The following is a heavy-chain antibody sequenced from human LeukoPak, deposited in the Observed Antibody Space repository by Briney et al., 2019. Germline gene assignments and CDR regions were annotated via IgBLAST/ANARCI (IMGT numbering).Heavy chain of an antibody. CDR2: IIPIFGTA. J-gene: IGHJ3*02. Sequence: SVKVSCKASGGTFSSYAISWVRQAPGQGLEWMGGIIPIFGTANYAQKFQGRVTITADESTSTAYMELSSLRSEDTAVYYCARDPVNKGVFDIWGQGTMVTVSS. D-gene: IGHD6-13*01. CDR1: GGTFSSYA. V-gene: IGHV1-69*13. CDR3: ARDPVNKGVFDI.